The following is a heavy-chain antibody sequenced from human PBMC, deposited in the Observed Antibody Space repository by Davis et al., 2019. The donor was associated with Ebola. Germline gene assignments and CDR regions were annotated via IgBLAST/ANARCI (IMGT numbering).Heavy chain of an antibody. J-gene: IGHJ6*02. CDR3: ARSSQLLYPYYYYGMDV. CDR2: IYHSGST. D-gene: IGHD2-2*02. Sequence: GSLRLSCAVSGGSISSSNWWSWVRQPPGKGLEWIGEIYHSGSTYYNPSLKSRVTISVDRSKNQFSLKLSSVTAADTAVYYCARSSQLLYPYYYYGMDVWGQGTTVTVSS. CDR1: GGSISSSNW. V-gene: IGHV4-4*02.